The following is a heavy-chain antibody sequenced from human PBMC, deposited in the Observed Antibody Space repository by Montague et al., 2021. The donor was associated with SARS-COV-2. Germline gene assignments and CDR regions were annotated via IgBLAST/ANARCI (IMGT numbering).Heavy chain of an antibody. CDR3: TKALNDVDNL. CDR2: ITGDGRNI. Sequence: SLRLSCAASGFSFNANWMHWVRQAPGKGLVWVSGITGDGRNIEYADTVKGRFTISRDNAKGTLYLQMDSLRVEDTAMYFCTKALNDVDNLWGQGILVAVSS. D-gene: IGHD1-14*01. V-gene: IGHV3-74*03. CDR1: GFSFNANW. J-gene: IGHJ4*01.